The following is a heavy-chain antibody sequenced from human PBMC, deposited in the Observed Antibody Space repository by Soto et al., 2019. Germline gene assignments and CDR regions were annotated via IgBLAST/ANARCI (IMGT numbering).Heavy chain of an antibody. V-gene: IGHV4-59*01. CDR2: IYYSGST. D-gene: IGHD4-17*01. CDR1: GGSISSYY. J-gene: IGHJ3*02. CDR3: AGHDYSDAFDI. Sequence: QVQLQESGPGLVKPSETLSLTCTVYGGSISSYYWSWIRQPPGKGLEWIGYIYYSGSTNYNPSLKSRVTISVDTSKNQFSLKLSSVTAADTAVYYCAGHDYSDAFDIWGQGTMVTVSS.